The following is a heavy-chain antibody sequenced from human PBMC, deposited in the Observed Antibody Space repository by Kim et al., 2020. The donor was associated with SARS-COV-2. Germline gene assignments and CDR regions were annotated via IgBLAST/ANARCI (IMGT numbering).Heavy chain of an antibody. CDR3: AKDIREYGSGTGAFDI. J-gene: IGHJ3*02. V-gene: IGHV3-23*01. Sequence: SVKGRFTISRDNSKNTLYLQMNSLRAEDTAVYYCAKDIREYGSGTGAFDIWGQGTMVTVSS. D-gene: IGHD3-10*01.